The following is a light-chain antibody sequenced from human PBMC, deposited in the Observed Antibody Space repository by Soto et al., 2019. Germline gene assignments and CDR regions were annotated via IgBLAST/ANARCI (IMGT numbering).Light chain of an antibody. Sequence: QAVVTQEPSLTVSPGGTVTLTCGSSTGPVTNGHYPYWFQQKPGQAPRTLIYDTTNRHSWTPARCSGSLLGGKAALSPSGGQPEDAAEDYCLLSYRGPYVFGTGSKVTGL. CDR2: DTT. CDR3: LLSYRGPYV. CDR1: TGPVTNGHY. V-gene: IGLV7-46*01. J-gene: IGLJ1*01.